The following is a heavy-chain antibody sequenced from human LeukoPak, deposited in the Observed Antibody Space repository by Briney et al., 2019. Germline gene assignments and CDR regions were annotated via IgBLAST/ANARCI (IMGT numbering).Heavy chain of an antibody. D-gene: IGHD4-11*01. CDR2: INHSGRT. V-gene: IGHV4-34*01. CDR1: GGSFSAYY. J-gene: IGHJ4*02. Sequence: SETLSLTCAVYGGSFSAYYWGWIRQPPGQGLEWIGGINHSGRTNYNPSLKSRVTISVDMSKNQFSLRLSSVTAADTAVYYCARLPPQYVFFDFWGQGTLVTVSS. CDR3: ARLPPQYVFFDF.